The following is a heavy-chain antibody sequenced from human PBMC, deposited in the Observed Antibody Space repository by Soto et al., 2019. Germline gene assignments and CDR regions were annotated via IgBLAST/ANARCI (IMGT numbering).Heavy chain of an antibody. Sequence: QVQLVQSGAEEKKPGATVKVSCKASGYTFTSYAMDWVRQAPGQRLEWMGWINAGNGNTKYSQKFQGRVTITRDTSASTAYVEMSSLRSEDTAVYYCARGFPLRFDPWGQGTLVTVSS. D-gene: IGHD3-3*01. CDR3: ARGFPLRFDP. V-gene: IGHV1-3*05. CDR2: INAGNGNT. CDR1: GYTFTSYA. J-gene: IGHJ5*02.